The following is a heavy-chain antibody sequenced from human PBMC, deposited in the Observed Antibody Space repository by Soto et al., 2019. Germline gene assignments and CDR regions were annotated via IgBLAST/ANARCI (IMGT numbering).Heavy chain of an antibody. J-gene: IGHJ3*02. V-gene: IGHV2-5*02. D-gene: IGHD3-3*01. Sequence: QITLKESGPTLVKPTQTLTLTCTFSGFSLSTSGVGVGWIRQHPGKALEWLALIYWDDDKRYSPSLKSSLTITKDTSKYQVVLTMTNMDPVDTATYYCAHSSVTSFGVDAFDIWGQGTMVTVSS. CDR3: AHSSVTSFGVDAFDI. CDR1: GFSLSTSGVG. CDR2: IYWDDDK.